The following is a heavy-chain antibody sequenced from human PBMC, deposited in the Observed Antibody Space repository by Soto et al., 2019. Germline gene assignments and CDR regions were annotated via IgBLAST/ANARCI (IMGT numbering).Heavy chain of an antibody. J-gene: IGHJ6*02. D-gene: IGHD5-18*01. V-gene: IGHV3-30*18. CDR3: AKASLPRGYSYGPLPSGMDV. CDR2: ISYEGSNK. CDR1: GFTFSSYG. Sequence: PGGSLRLSCAASGFTFSSYGMHWVRQAPGKGLEWVAVISYEGSNKYYADSVNGRFTISRDNSKNTLYLQMNSLRAEDTAVYYCAKASLPRGYSYGPLPSGMDVWGQGTTVTVSS.